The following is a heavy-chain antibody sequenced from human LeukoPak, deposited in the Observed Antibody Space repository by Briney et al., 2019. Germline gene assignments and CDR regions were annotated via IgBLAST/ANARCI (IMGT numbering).Heavy chain of an antibody. V-gene: IGHV4-59*12. Sequence: SETLSLTCTVSGGSISSYYWSWIRQPPGKGLEWIGYIYYSGSTNYNPSLKSRVTISVDTSKNQFSLKLSSVTAADTAVYYCARDSGTAAGTYWFDPWGQGTLVTVSS. CDR3: ARDSGTAAGTYWFDP. CDR1: GGSISSYY. CDR2: IYYSGST. D-gene: IGHD6-13*01. J-gene: IGHJ5*02.